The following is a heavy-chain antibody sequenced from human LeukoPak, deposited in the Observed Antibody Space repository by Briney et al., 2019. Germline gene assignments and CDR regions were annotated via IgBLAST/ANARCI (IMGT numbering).Heavy chain of an antibody. CDR2: IYYSGST. J-gene: IGHJ5*02. Sequence: SETLSLTCTVSGVSISSSYSYWGWIRQPPGKGLEWIGSIYYSGSTYYNPSLKSRVTISVDTSKNQFSLKLSSVTAADTAVYYCARVSRLGTAMVGGWFDPWGQGTLVTVSS. V-gene: IGHV4-39*07. CDR1: GVSISSSYSY. CDR3: ARVSRLGTAMVGGWFDP. D-gene: IGHD5-18*01.